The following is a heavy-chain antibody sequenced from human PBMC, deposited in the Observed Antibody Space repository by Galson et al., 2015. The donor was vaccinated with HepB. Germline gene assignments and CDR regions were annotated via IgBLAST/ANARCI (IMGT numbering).Heavy chain of an antibody. V-gene: IGHV3-7*03. CDR1: GFSFNNSW. D-gene: IGHD4-11*01. J-gene: IGHJ4*02. Sequence: SLRLSCAASGFSFNNSWMNWVRQAPGKGPEWVVSMNPDGSANYYVGSVRGRYTISRDNAKNPLYLQMDSLRADDTAVYYCARDRAYSQFDFWGQGTPVTVSS. CDR2: MNPDGSAN. CDR3: ARDRAYSQFDF.